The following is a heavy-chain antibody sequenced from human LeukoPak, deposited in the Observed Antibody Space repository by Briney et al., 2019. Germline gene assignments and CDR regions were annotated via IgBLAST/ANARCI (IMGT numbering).Heavy chain of an antibody. CDR1: GGSFSGYY. CDR2: INHSEST. J-gene: IGHJ6*02. D-gene: IGHD1-26*01. Sequence: SETLSLTCAVYGGSFSGYYCTWIRQPPGKGLEWIGEINHSESTNYNPSLKSRVTISVDTSKNQFSLKLSSVTAADTAVYYCARAPWELLRGIYYYYGMDVWGQGTTVTVSS. V-gene: IGHV4-34*01. CDR3: ARAPWELLRGIYYYYGMDV.